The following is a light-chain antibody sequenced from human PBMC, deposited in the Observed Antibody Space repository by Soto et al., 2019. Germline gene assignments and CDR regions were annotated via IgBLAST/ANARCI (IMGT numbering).Light chain of an antibody. CDR2: LNSDGSH. CDR3: QTWGTGSNWV. J-gene: IGLJ3*02. Sequence: QSVLTQSPSASASLGASVKLTCTLSSGHSSYAIAWHQQQPEKGPRYLMKLNSDGSHSKGGGIPDRFSGSSSGAERYLTISSLQSEDEADYYCQTWGTGSNWVFGGGTKLTVL. V-gene: IGLV4-69*01. CDR1: SGHSSYA.